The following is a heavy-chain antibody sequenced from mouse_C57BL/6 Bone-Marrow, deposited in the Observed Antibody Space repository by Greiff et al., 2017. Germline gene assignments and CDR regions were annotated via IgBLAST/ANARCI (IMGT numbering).Heavy chain of an antibody. CDR2: IYPGSGST. CDR3: ARISNYKDYAMDY. J-gene: IGHJ4*01. D-gene: IGHD2-5*01. Sequence: QVQLQQPGAELMKPGASVKISCKASGYTFTGYWITWVKQRPGQGLEWIGDIYPGSGSTNYNEKFKGKATLTVDTSSSTAYMQLSSLTSEDSAVYYCARISNYKDYAMDYWGQGTLVTVSS. V-gene: IGHV1-55*01. CDR1: GYTFTGYW.